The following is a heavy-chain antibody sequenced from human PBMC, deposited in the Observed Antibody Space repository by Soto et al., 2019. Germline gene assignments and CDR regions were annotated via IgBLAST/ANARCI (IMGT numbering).Heavy chain of an antibody. J-gene: IGHJ5*02. D-gene: IGHD6-13*01. CDR2: IWYDGSNK. CDR1: GFTFSSYG. CDR3: AREGVSPGGFPNWFDP. V-gene: IGHV3-33*01. Sequence: HPGGSLRLSCAAAGFTFSSYGMHWVRQAPGKGLEWVAVIWYDGSNKYYADSVKGRFTIARDNSKNTLYLQMNSLRAEDTAVYYCAREGVSPGGFPNWFDPWGQGPLVTVSS.